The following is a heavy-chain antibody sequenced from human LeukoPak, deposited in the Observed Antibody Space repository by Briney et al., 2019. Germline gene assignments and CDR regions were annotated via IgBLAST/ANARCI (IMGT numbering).Heavy chain of an antibody. D-gene: IGHD1-14*01. CDR3: AKAGGGGDYGMDV. CDR1: GFTFDDYT. V-gene: IGHV3-43*01. J-gene: IGHJ6*02. Sequence: GGSLRLSCAASGFTFDDYTMHWVRQAPGKGREGVSLISWDGGSTYYAGSAKGRFTTSRDNSKNSLYLQMNSLRTEDTALYYCAKAGGGGDYGMDVWGQGTTVTVSS. CDR2: ISWDGGST.